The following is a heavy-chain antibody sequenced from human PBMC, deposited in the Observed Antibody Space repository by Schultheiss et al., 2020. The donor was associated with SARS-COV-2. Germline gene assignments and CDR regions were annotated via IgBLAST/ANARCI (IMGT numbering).Heavy chain of an antibody. CDR1: GFTFSSYA. CDR2: ISSNGGST. V-gene: IGHV3-64*04. CDR3: ARVDGGGSCYPT. D-gene: IGHD2-15*01. J-gene: IGHJ5*02. Sequence: GGSLRLSCSASGFTFSSYAMHWVRQAPGKGLEYVSAISSNGGSTYYADSVKGRFTISRDNSKNTLYLQMNSLRAEDTAVYYCARVDGGGSCYPTWGQGTLVTVSS.